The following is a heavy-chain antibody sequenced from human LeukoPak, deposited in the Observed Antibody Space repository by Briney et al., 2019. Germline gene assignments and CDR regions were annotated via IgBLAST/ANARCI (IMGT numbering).Heavy chain of an antibody. D-gene: IGHD3-10*01. J-gene: IGHJ4*02. CDR2: ISDDGSNY. V-gene: IGHV3-30-3*01. Sequence: GGSLRLSCAASGFTFSNYAMHWVRQAPGKGLKWVAVISDDGSNYSYADSVKGRFTISRDNSKNTVYLQMNSLRAEDTGVYYCARGYASESYYNGPGYWGQGTLVAVSS. CDR1: GFTFSNYA. CDR3: ARGYASESYYNGPGY.